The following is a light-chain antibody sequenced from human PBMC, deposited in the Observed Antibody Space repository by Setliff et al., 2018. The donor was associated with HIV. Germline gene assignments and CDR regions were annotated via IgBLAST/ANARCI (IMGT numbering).Light chain of an antibody. CDR1: SSDVGSYNR. Sequence: QSALTQPPSVSGSPGQSVTISCTGPSSDVGSYNRVSWYQQPPGTAPKLIIYDVTNRPSGVSNRFSGSKSGNTASLTISGLQAEDEADYYCCSYAGSSTPYVFGSGTKVTVL. CDR3: CSYAGSSTPYV. V-gene: IGLV2-18*02. J-gene: IGLJ1*01. CDR2: DVT.